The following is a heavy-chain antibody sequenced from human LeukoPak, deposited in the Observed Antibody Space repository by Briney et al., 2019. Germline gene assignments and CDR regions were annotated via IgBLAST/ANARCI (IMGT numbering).Heavy chain of an antibody. CDR1: GGSISSYY. CDR2: IYTSGST. D-gene: IGHD3-22*01. CDR3: ARAEPYYYDSSGLRAFDI. V-gene: IGHV4-4*07. J-gene: IGHJ3*02. Sequence: SETLSLTCTVSGGSISSYYWSWIRQPAGKGLEWIGRIYTSGSTNYNPSLKSRVTMSVDTSKNQFSLKLSSVTAADTAVYYCARAEPYYYDSSGLRAFDIWGQGTMVTVSS.